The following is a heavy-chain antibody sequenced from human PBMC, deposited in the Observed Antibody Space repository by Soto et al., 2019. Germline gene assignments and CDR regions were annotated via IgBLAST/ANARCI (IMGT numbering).Heavy chain of an antibody. CDR2: ISYSGNA. CDR1: GGSIRSYY. CDR3: ARLGSGSESAEFDY. V-gene: IGHV4-59*08. J-gene: IGHJ4*02. Sequence: SETLSLTCTVSGGSIRSYYWNWIRQPPGKGLEWIGYISYSGNANYNPSLKSRVTMSVDTSKNQFFLKLSSVTAADTAVYYCARLGSGSESAEFDYWGQGTLVTVSS. D-gene: IGHD3-10*01.